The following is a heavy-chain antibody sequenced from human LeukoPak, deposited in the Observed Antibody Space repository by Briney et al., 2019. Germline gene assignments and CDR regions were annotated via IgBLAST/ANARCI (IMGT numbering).Heavy chain of an antibody. Sequence: GGSLRLSCAASGFTVSNNYMSWVRQAPGKGLEWVSVVYSGGSTYYADYVKGRFTISRDNSKNTLYLQMDSLRAEDTAVYYCARDRSSSLDIWGQGTMVTVSS. CDR3: ARDRSSSLDI. CDR2: VYSGGST. J-gene: IGHJ3*02. V-gene: IGHV3-66*01. CDR1: GFTVSNNY.